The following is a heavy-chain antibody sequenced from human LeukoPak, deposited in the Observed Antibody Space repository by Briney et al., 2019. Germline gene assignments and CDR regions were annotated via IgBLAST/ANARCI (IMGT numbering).Heavy chain of an antibody. CDR3: ARDPGDTGVDY. J-gene: IGHJ4*02. D-gene: IGHD5-18*01. CDR1: GFTFSSYG. V-gene: IGHV3-33*01. CDR2: IWYDGSNK. Sequence: GRSLRLSCAASGFTFSSYGMHWVRQTPGKGLEWVAVIWYDGSNKYYADSVKGRFTISRDNPKNTLYLQMNSLRAEDTAVYYCARDPGDTGVDYWGQGTLVIVSS.